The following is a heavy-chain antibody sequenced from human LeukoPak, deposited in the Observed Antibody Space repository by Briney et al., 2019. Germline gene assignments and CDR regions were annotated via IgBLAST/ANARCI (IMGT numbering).Heavy chain of an antibody. CDR3: AGGSAVYYYGSGKIDY. D-gene: IGHD3-10*01. Sequence: SETLSLTCAVYGGSFSGYYWSWIRQPPGKGLEWIGEINHSGSTNYNPSLKSRVTISVDTSKNQFSLKLSSVTAADTAVYYCAGGSAVYYYGSGKIDYWGQGTLVTVSS. CDR1: GGSFSGYY. CDR2: INHSGST. V-gene: IGHV4-34*01. J-gene: IGHJ4*02.